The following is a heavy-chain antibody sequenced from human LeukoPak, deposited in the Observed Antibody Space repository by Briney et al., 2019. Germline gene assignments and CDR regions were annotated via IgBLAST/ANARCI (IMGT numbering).Heavy chain of an antibody. CDR1: GGTFSSYT. V-gene: IGHV1-69*02. Sequence: SVKVSCKASGGTFSSYTIIWVRQAPGQGLEWMGRIIPILGIANYAQKLQGRVTMTTDTSTSTAYMELRSLRSDDTAVYYCARVSSGYGSGSFYYYYYMDVWGKGTTVTVSS. CDR2: IIPILGIA. D-gene: IGHD3-10*01. J-gene: IGHJ6*03. CDR3: ARVSSGYGSGSFYYYYYMDV.